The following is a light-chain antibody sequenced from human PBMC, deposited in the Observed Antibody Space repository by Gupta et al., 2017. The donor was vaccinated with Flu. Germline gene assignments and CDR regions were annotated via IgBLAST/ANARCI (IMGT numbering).Light chain of an antibody. V-gene: IGKV1-39*01. CDR2: AAS. CDR1: QRKSSY. CDR3: QQSYSTPLT. Sequence: GDRVTITSRASQRKSSYVNWYQQTPGKASKRLIYAASSLQNPVPSRCSGSESGTDGTLTSSSLQREHFATYYGQQSYSTPLTCGGGTKRET. J-gene: IGKJ4*01.